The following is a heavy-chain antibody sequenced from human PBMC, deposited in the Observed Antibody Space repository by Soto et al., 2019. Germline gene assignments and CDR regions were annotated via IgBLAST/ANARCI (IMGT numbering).Heavy chain of an antibody. J-gene: IGHJ6*02. D-gene: IGHD1-1*01. CDR2: IIPILGIA. Sequence: QVQLVPSGAEVKTPGSSVKVSCKASGGTFSSYTISWVRQAPGQGLEWMGRIIPILGIANYAQKFQGRVTITADKSTSTAYMELSSLRSEDTAVYYCARSGFNYYYYGMDVWGQGTTVTVSS. V-gene: IGHV1-69*02. CDR1: GGTFSSYT. CDR3: ARSGFNYYYYGMDV.